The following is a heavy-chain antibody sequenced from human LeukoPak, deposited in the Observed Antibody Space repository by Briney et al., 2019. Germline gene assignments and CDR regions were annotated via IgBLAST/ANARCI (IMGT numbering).Heavy chain of an antibody. D-gene: IGHD6-25*01. V-gene: IGHV4-34*01. Sequence: ESLRLSCVLSGLTFSDAWMSWIRQPPGKGLEWIGEINHSGSTNYNPSLKSRVTISVDTSKNQFSLKLSSVTAADTAVYYCARLRGQRSNYYYYYMDVWGKGTTVTVSS. CDR1: GLTFSDAW. J-gene: IGHJ6*03. CDR3: ARLRGQRSNYYYYYMDV. CDR2: INHSGST.